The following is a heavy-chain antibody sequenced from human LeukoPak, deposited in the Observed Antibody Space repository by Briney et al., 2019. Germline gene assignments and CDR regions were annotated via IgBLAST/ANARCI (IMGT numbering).Heavy chain of an antibody. D-gene: IGHD6-19*01. Sequence: PSETLSLTCAVSGESFSGYYWTWIRQPPGEGLQWIGEINHSGITNYNPSLKSRVTISEDMSRNQFSLKLSSVTAADTAVYYCAREEGVGDSSGWYPQYYWGQGTLVTVSS. CDR3: AREEGVGDSSGWYPQYY. J-gene: IGHJ4*02. V-gene: IGHV4-34*01. CDR2: INHSGIT. CDR1: GESFSGYY.